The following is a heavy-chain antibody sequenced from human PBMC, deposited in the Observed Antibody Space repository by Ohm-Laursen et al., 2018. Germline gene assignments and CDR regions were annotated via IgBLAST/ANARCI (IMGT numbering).Heavy chain of an antibody. CDR2: INPNSGGT. CDR3: ARARWNYGYYYYYYGMDV. J-gene: IGHJ6*02. CDR1: GDTFTSYD. D-gene: IGHD1-7*01. V-gene: IGHV1-2*02. Sequence: ASVKVSCKASGDTFTSYDINWVRQAPGQGLEWMGWINPNSGGTNYAQKFQGRVTMTRDTSISTAYMELSRLRSDDTAVYYCARARWNYGYYYYYYGMDVWGQGTTVTVSS.